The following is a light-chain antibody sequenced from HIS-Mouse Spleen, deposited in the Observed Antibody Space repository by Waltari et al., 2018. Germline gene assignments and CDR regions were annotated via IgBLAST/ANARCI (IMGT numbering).Light chain of an antibody. Sequence: DIQLTQSPSFMSASVGDRVTITCRASQGISSYLAWYQQKPGKAPKHLIYAASTLQSGVPSRFSCSGSGTEFTLTISSLQPEDFATYYCQQLNSYPPAFGQGTKVEIK. CDR1: QGISSY. V-gene: IGKV1-9*01. J-gene: IGKJ1*01. CDR3: QQLNSYPPA. CDR2: AAS.